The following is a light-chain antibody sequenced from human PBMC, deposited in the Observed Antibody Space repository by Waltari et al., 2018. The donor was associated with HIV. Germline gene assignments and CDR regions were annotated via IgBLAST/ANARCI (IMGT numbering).Light chain of an antibody. CDR2: DAS. J-gene: IGKJ4*01. CDR1: QSVSNK. V-gene: IGKV3-15*01. Sequence: IVMTQSPATLSVSPGERATLSCRASQSVSNKLAWYQQKPGQAPRPLMYDASTRVTVIPARFSGSGSGTDFTLTISSLQSGDFAIYYCQQYNNWLTFGGGTKVEIK. CDR3: QQYNNWLT.